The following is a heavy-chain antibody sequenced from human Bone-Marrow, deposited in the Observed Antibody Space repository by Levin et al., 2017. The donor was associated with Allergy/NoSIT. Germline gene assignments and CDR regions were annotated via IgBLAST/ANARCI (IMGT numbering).Heavy chain of an antibody. Sequence: GGSLRLSCAASGFTFSNAWMSWVRQAPGKGLEWVGRIKSKTDGGTTDYAAPVKGRFTISRDDSKNTLYLQMNSLKTEDTAVYYCTTRNKAAAGYWYFDLWGRGTLVTVSS. CDR3: TTRNKAAAGYWYFDL. V-gene: IGHV3-15*01. J-gene: IGHJ2*01. D-gene: IGHD6-13*01. CDR2: IKSKTDGGTT. CDR1: GFTFSNAW.